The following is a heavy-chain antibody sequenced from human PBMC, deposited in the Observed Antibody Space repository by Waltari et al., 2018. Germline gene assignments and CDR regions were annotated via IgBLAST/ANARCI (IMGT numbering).Heavy chain of an antibody. CDR3: ARDLSVFGDTAMAPYYYYMDV. CDR1: GFTFSSYS. D-gene: IGHD5-18*01. J-gene: IGHJ6*03. V-gene: IGHV3-48*01. Sequence: EVQLVESGGGLVQPGGSLRLSCAASGFTFSSYSMNWVRQAPGKGLEWVSYISSSSSTIYYADSVKGRFTISRDNAKNSLYLQMNSLRAEDTAVYYCARDLSVFGDTAMAPYYYYMDVWGKGTTVTVSS. CDR2: ISSSSSTI.